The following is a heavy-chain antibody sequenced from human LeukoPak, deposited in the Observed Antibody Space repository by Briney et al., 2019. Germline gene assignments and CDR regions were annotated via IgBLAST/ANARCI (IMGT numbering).Heavy chain of an antibody. CDR2: IYYDGSNI. CDR1: EFTFTTYG. D-gene: IGHD1-1*01. V-gene: IGHV3-33*01. J-gene: IGHJ4*02. CDR3: ARDWKTNSFDY. Sequence: PGGSLRLSCAASEFTFTTYGMHWVGQAPGKGLEWVAFIYYDGSNIYYADYVKGRFTISRDISKNTLYLQMDSLRAEDTAIYYCARDWKTNSFDYWGQGTLVTVSS.